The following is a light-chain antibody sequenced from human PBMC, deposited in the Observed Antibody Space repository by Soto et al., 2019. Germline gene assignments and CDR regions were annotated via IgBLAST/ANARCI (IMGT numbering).Light chain of an antibody. CDR1: QSVKTY. CDR2: RAS. CDR3: QQYNTWPPRYT. J-gene: IGKJ2*01. Sequence: EIVMTQSPAILSVSPGGRATLSCRASQSVKTYLAWYQHKPGQPPRLLIYRASSRATGIPARYSGSGSGTEFSLTIRSLQSEDFAIYYCQQYNTWPPRYTFGQGTKLEL. V-gene: IGKV3-15*01.